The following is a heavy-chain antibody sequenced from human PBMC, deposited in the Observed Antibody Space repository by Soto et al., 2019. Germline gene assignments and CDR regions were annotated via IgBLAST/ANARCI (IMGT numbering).Heavy chain of an antibody. V-gene: IGHV3-74*01. J-gene: IGHJ6*02. CDR1: GFTFSSYW. CDR2: INSDGSIT. CDR3: ARQEGAAFYYDGMDV. Sequence: PGGSPRLSCAASGFTFSSYWMHWVRQAPGKGLVWVSRINSDGSITSYADSVKGRFTISRDNAKNTLYLHMNSLRAEDTAVYYCARQEGAAFYYDGMDVWGQGTTVTVSS.